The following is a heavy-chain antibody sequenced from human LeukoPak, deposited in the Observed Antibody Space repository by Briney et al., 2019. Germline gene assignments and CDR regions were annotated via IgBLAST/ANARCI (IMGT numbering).Heavy chain of an antibody. J-gene: IGHJ4*02. CDR1: GGSFSGYY. D-gene: IGHD2-2*02. Sequence: PSETLSLTCAVYGGSFSGYYWSWIRQPPGKGLEWIGEINHSGSTNYNPSLKSRVTISVDTSKNQFSLKLSSVTAADTAVYYCAGESREHCSSTSCYRLYFDYWGQGTLVTVSS. CDR2: INHSGST. V-gene: IGHV4-34*01. CDR3: AGESREHCSSTSCYRLYFDY.